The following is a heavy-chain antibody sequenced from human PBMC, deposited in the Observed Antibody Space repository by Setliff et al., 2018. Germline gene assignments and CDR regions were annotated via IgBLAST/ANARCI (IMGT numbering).Heavy chain of an antibody. CDR3: ARDLRVAVAGFDL. D-gene: IGHD6-19*01. V-gene: IGHV3-7*03. Sequence: CTASGLSYINDWVSWVRQAPGKGLEWLASINPHGSEKYYADSVKVRFTISRDNAKTSMYLQMNSLRVDDTAVYYCARDLRVAVAGFDLWGQGSLVTVSS. CDR2: INPHGSEK. CDR1: GLSYINDW. J-gene: IGHJ4*02.